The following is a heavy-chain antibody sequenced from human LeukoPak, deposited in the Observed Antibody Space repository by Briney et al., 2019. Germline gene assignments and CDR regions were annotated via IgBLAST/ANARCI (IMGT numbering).Heavy chain of an antibody. CDR1: GGTFSSYA. V-gene: IGHV1-69*05. CDR3: ARALRLGELSFDY. Sequence: SVKVSCKASGGTFSSYAISWVRQAPGQGLEWMGGIIPIFGTANYAQKFQGRVTITTDESTSTAYMELSSLRSEDTAVYYCARALRLGELSFDYWGQGTLVTVSS. D-gene: IGHD3-16*02. J-gene: IGHJ4*02. CDR2: IIPIFGTA.